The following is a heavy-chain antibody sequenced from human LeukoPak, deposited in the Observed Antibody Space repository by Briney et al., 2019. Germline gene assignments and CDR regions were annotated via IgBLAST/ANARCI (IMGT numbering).Heavy chain of an antibody. CDR1: GGSFSGYY. J-gene: IGHJ4*02. CDR3: ARGPVQTAGGLDF. CDR2: INHSGST. Sequence: SGTLSLTCAVYGGSFSGYYWTWIRQPPGKGLEWIGEINHSGSTNYDPSLESRLTISVDTSKNQFSLKLSSVTAADAAVYYCARGPVQTAGGLDFWGQGTLVTVSS. V-gene: IGHV4-34*01. D-gene: IGHD6-13*01.